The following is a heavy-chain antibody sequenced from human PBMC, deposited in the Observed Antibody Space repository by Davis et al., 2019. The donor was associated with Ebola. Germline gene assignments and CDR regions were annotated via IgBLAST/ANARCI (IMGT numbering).Heavy chain of an antibody. D-gene: IGHD2-15*01. Sequence: SETLSLTCTVSGGSISSYYWGWIRQPPGKGLEWIGYIYYTGSTNYNPSLKSRVTISVDTSKNQFSLKLTSVTAADTAIYFCAHSDGAYYYYGMDVWGQGTTVTVSS. V-gene: IGHV4-59*01. CDR2: IYYTGST. J-gene: IGHJ6*02. CDR3: AHSDGAYYYYGMDV. CDR1: GGSISSYY.